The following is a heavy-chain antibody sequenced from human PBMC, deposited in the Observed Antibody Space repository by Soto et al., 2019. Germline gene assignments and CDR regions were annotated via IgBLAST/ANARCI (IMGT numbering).Heavy chain of an antibody. CDR3: ARVWYGGHFDY. D-gene: IGHD4-17*01. CDR1: GFTLSSYW. CDR2: IKQDGSEK. Sequence: ERSLRLSCAASGFTLSSYWMSWVRQAPGKGLEWVANIKQDGSEKYYVDSVKGRFTISRDNAKNSLYLQMHSLRAEDTAVYYCARVWYGGHFDYWGQGTLVTVSS. V-gene: IGHV3-7*01. J-gene: IGHJ4*02.